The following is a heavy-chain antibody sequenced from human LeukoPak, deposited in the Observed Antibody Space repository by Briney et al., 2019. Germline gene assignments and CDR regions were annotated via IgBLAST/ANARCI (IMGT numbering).Heavy chain of an antibody. Sequence: PSETLSLTCAVYGGSFSGYYWSWIRQPPGKGLEWIGEINHSGSTNYNPSLKSRVTISVDTSKNQFSLKLSSVTAADTAVYYCASNTYGYYFDYWGQGTLVTVSS. J-gene: IGHJ4*02. V-gene: IGHV4-34*01. D-gene: IGHD4-17*01. CDR3: ASNTYGYYFDY. CDR1: GGSFSGYY. CDR2: INHSGST.